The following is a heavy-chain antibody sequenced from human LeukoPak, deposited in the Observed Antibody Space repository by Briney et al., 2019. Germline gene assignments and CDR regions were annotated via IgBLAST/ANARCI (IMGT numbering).Heavy chain of an antibody. Sequence: PGGSLRLSCAASGLTLSSYWMSWVRQAPGRGLEWVASINRDGSVEEYVDSVQGRFIVSRDNARNSLYLQINRLRGDDTAVYYCASLSGDVTVYDLWGQGTLVTVSS. CDR1: GLTLSSYW. J-gene: IGHJ4*02. CDR3: ASLSGDVTVYDL. V-gene: IGHV3-7*01. CDR2: INRDGSVE. D-gene: IGHD1-26*01.